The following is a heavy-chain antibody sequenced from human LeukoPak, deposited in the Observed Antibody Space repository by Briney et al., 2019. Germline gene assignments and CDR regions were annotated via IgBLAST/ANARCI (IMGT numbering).Heavy chain of an antibody. J-gene: IGHJ4*02. D-gene: IGHD5-12*01. V-gene: IGHV3-23*01. Sequence: GGSLRLSCVGSGFTFSTHGMNWVRQAPGKGLEWVSGIGGSGIGHSTHYADSVKGRFTISRDNSKNMVYLQMDSLRAEDTALYYCARDSGWLRYHDWGQGALVTVSS. CDR3: ARDSGWLRYHD. CDR1: GFTFSTHG. CDR2: IGGSGIGHST.